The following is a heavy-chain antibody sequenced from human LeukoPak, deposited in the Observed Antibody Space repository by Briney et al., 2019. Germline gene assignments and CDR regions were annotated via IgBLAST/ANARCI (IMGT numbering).Heavy chain of an antibody. CDR2: ISSSSSYI. CDR1: GFTVSSNY. V-gene: IGHV3-21*04. D-gene: IGHD6-13*01. CDR3: AKVGDIAAAAPYYFDY. J-gene: IGHJ4*02. Sequence: GGSLRLSCAASGFTVSSNYMSWVRQAPGKGLEWVSSISSSSSYIYYADSVKGRFTISRDNAKNSLYLQMNSLRAEDTAVYYCAKVGDIAAAAPYYFDYWGQGTLVTVSS.